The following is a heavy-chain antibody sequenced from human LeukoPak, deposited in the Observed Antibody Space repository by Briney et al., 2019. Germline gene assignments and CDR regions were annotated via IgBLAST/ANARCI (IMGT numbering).Heavy chain of an antibody. CDR1: GFTLSSYA. CDR2: ISYDGSNK. D-gene: IGHD3-10*01. CDR3: ARLTSYYDAFDI. Sequence: GGSLILSCAASGFTLSSYAMHWVRQAPGKGLEWVAVISYDGSNKYYADSVKGRFTISRDNSKNTLYLQMNSLRAEDTAVYYCARLTSYYDAFDIWGQGTMVTVSS. J-gene: IGHJ3*02. V-gene: IGHV3-30-3*01.